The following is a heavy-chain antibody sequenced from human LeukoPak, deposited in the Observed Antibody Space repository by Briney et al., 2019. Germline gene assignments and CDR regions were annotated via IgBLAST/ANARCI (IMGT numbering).Heavy chain of an antibody. CDR2: IYTSGST. CDR1: GGSFSGYY. Sequence: SETLSLTCAVYGGSFSGYYWSWIRQPAGKGLEWIGRIYTSGSTNYNPSLKSRVTMSVDTSKNQFSLKLSSVTAADTAVYYCARVHLAGIAAAMGWWFDPWGQGTLVTVSS. CDR3: ARVHLAGIAAAMGWWFDP. D-gene: IGHD6-13*01. J-gene: IGHJ5*02. V-gene: IGHV4-59*10.